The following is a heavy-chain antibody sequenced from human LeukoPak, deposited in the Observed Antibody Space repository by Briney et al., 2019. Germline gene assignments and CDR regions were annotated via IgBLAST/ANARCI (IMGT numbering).Heavy chain of an antibody. CDR2: ISSSGSTI. Sequence: GGSLRPSCAASGFTFSSYEMNWVRQAPGKGLEWVSYISSSGSTIYYADSVKGRFTISRDNAKNSLYLQMNSLRAEDTAVYYCARIFREYCSSTSCYWPNYYYYGMDVWGKGTTVTVSS. J-gene: IGHJ6*04. V-gene: IGHV3-48*03. CDR3: ARIFREYCSSTSCYWPNYYYYGMDV. CDR1: GFTFSSYE. D-gene: IGHD2-2*01.